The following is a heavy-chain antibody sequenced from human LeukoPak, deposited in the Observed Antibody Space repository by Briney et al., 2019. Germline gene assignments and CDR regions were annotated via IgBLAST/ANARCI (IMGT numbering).Heavy chain of an antibody. J-gene: IGHJ5*02. V-gene: IGHV3-53*04. CDR1: GFTFSSNY. CDR2: IYSGGST. D-gene: IGHD6-13*01. CDR3: ARVTYSSSWYVENWFDP. Sequence: GGSLRLSCAASGFTFSSNYMSWVRQAPGKGLEWVSVIYSGGSTYYADSVKGRFTISRHNSKNKLYLQMNSLRAEDTAVYYCARVTYSSSWYVENWFDPWGQGTLVTVSS.